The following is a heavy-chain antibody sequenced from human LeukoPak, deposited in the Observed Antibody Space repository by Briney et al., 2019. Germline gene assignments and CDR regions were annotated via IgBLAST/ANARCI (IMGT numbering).Heavy chain of an antibody. J-gene: IGHJ5*02. Sequence: SVKVSCKASGGTFSSSAISWVRQAPGQGLEWMGGIIPIFGTANYAQKFQGRVTITTDESTSTAYMELSSLRSEDTAVYYCASATPCSSWDFRFDPWGQGTLVTVSS. V-gene: IGHV1-69*05. CDR3: ASATPCSSWDFRFDP. CDR1: GGTFSSSA. D-gene: IGHD6-13*01. CDR2: IIPIFGTA.